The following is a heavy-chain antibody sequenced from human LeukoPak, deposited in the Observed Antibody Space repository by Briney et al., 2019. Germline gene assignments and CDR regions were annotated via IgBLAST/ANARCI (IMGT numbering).Heavy chain of an antibody. Sequence: ASVKISCRVSGYTFTDYYMHWVQQAPGKGLEWMGLVDPEDGETIYAEKFQGRVTITVDTSTDTAYMELSSLRSEDTAVYYCATDYGGNWAYWGQGTLVTVSS. CDR1: GYTFTDYY. D-gene: IGHD4-23*01. J-gene: IGHJ4*02. CDR2: VDPEDGET. CDR3: ATDYGGNWAY. V-gene: IGHV1-69-2*01.